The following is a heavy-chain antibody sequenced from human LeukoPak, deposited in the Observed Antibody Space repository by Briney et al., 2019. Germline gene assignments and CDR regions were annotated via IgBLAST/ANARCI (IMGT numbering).Heavy chain of an antibody. CDR2: INWNGGST. D-gene: IGHD3-22*01. J-gene: IGHJ4*02. V-gene: IGHV3-20*01. CDR1: GFTFDDYG. CDR3: ARVVAGYYDSSGFDY. Sequence: GGSLRLSCAASGFTFDDYGMSWVRQAPGKGLEWVSGINWNGGSTGYADSMKGRFTISRDNAKNSLYLQMNSLRAEDTALYHCARVVAGYYDSSGFDYWGQGTLVTVSS.